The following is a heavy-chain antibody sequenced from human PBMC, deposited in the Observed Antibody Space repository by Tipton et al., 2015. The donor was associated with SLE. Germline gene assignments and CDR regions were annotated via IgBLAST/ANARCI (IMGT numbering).Heavy chain of an antibody. CDR1: GYTFTDYY. D-gene: IGHD2-15*01. CDR2: INPNSGDT. V-gene: IGHV1-2*06. CDR3: AGPQYCSGGSCYSGWFDP. J-gene: IGHJ5*02. Sequence: QSGAEVKKPGASVRVSCKSSGYTFTDYYMHWVRQAPGQGLEWMGRINPNSGDTDSAQKFQGRVTITRDTSASTAYMGLSSLRSEDTAVYYCAGPQYCSGGSCYSGWFDPWGQGTLVTVSS.